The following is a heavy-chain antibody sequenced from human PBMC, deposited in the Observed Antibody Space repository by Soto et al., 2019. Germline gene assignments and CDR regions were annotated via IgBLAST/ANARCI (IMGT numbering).Heavy chain of an antibody. V-gene: IGHV3-23*01. CDR3: AKGSPYSGTYFHP. CDR1: GFTFSNYA. Sequence: DVQLLESGVGLVPPGGSLRLSCSASGFTFSNYAMSWVRRIPGKGLEWVSAISGSGGSTNYEDSVKGRFTISRDNSKSTLYLQMNSLRVDDTAVYYCAKGSPYSGTYFHPWGQGTLVTVSS. D-gene: IGHD1-26*01. J-gene: IGHJ5*02. CDR2: ISGSGGST.